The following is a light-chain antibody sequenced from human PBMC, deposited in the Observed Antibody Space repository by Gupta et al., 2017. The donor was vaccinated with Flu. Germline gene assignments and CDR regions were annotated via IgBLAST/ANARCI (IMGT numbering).Light chain of an antibody. CDR3: HQYVTSLGT. CDR1: QSVNTAY. J-gene: IGKJ2*01. V-gene: IGKV3D-20*01. CDR2: GTS. Sequence: ERVTLSCGASQSVNTAYIAWYQQKPGLAPRLLIHGTSIRASGIPDRFTGSGSGTLFSLIISRLEPEDFAVYFCHQYVTSLGTFGQGTKLEVK.